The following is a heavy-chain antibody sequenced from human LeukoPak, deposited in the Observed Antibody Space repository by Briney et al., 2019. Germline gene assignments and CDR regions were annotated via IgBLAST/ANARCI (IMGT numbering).Heavy chain of an antibody. J-gene: IGHJ5*02. D-gene: IGHD3-3*01. CDR3: ATAIGYYDFWSGYLIGWFDP. V-gene: IGHV4-59*01. CDR1: GGSISSYY. CDR2: IYYSGST. Sequence: SETLSLTCTVSGGSISSYYWSWIRQLPGKGLEWIGYIYYSGSTNYNPSLKSRVTISVDTSKNQFSLKLSSVTAADTAVYYCATAIGYYDFWSGYLIGWFDPWGQGTLVTVSS.